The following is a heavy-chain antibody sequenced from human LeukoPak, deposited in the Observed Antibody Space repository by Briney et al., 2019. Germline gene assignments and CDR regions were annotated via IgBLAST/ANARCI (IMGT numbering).Heavy chain of an antibody. Sequence: ASVKVSCKASGYTLTSYGISWVRQAPGQGLEWMGWISAYNGNTNYAQKLRGRVTMTTDTSTSTAYMELRSLRSDDTAVYYCARETGDYYGSGDPAYWGQGTLVTVSS. CDR3: ARETGDYYGSGDPAY. CDR1: GYTLTSYG. CDR2: ISAYNGNT. J-gene: IGHJ4*01. V-gene: IGHV1-18*01. D-gene: IGHD3-10*01.